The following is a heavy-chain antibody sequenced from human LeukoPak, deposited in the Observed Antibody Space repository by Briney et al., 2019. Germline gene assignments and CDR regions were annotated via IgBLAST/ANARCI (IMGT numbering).Heavy chain of an antibody. CDR2: IKHDGSEQ. V-gene: IGHV3-7*01. J-gene: IGHJ4*02. CDR3: ARGGGYPDF. Sequence: GGSLRLSCAGSGFTFSRNWMCWVRQAPGKGLEWVANIKHDGSEQYYVDSVEGRFTVSRDNAKNSLYLQMNSLRFEDTAVYYCARGGGYPDFWGQGALVTVSS. CDR1: GFTFSRNW. D-gene: IGHD3-22*01.